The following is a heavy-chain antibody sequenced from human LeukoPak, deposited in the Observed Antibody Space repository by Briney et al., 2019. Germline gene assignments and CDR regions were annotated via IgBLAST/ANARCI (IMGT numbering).Heavy chain of an antibody. CDR2: ITGSGGTT. D-gene: IGHD2-2*01. CDR1: GFTFSNYV. J-gene: IGHJ4*02. V-gene: IGHV3-23*01. CDR3: AKDREVSAARVYDY. Sequence: GGSLRLSCGASGFTFSNYVLIWVRQAPGRGLEWVSAITGSGGTTSYADSVKGRFTISRDNSRNTLYLQMNSLRAEDAAVYYCAKDREVSAARVYDYWGQGTLVTVSS.